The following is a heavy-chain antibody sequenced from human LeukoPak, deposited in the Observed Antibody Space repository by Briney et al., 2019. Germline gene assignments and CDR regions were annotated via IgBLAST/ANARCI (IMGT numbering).Heavy chain of an antibody. Sequence: SETLSLTCAASGYSIGSGFYWGWIRPPPGKGLEWIGSIFHSGSTYYNPSLKSRVTISVDTSKHQFSLKLSSVTAADTALYYCARASGSYGSGSYYYSGMDVWGKGTTVTVSS. J-gene: IGHJ6*04. CDR1: GYSIGSGFY. CDR3: ARASGSYGSGSYYYSGMDV. CDR2: IFHSGST. D-gene: IGHD3-10*01. V-gene: IGHV4-38-2*01.